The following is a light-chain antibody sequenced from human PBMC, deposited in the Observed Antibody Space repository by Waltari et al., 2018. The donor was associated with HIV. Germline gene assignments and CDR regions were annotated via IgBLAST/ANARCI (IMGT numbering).Light chain of an antibody. CDR1: GSTTGSKY. V-gene: IGLV1-47*01. CDR3: AAWDDSLSGVV. CDR2: RNN. J-gene: IGLJ2*01. Sequence: QSVLTQPPSASGTPGQRVTIPCSGRGSTTGSKYVYLYQQLPGTAPKLLIYRNNQRPSGVPDRFSGSKSGTSASLAVSGLRSEDEADYYCAAWDDSLSGVVFGGGTKLTVL.